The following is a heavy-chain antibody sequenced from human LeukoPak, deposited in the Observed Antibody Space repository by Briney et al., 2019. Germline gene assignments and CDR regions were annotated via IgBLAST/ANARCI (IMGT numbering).Heavy chain of an antibody. CDR3: ARGPYSYDSSGAFDI. V-gene: IGHV4-61*02. CDR1: GDSISSGDYY. CDR2: ISSSGGT. D-gene: IGHD3-22*01. J-gene: IGHJ3*02. Sequence: PSETLSLTCTVSGDSISSGDYYWSWIRQPAGKGLEWIGRISSSGGTNYNPSLKSRVTISVDTSRNPFSLKLSSVTAADTAVYFCARGPYSYDSSGAFDIWGQGTMVTVSS.